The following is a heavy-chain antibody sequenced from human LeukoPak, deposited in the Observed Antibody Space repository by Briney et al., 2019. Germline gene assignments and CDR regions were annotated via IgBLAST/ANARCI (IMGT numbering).Heavy chain of an antibody. V-gene: IGHV4-59*08. J-gene: IGHJ4*01. Sequence: PSETLSLTCTVSGGSISSYYWSWIRQPPGKGLEWIGYIYYSGSTNYNPSLKSRVTISVDTSKNQFSLKLSSVTAADTAVYYCARRHYCTNGVCATYFDYWGQGTLVTVSS. D-gene: IGHD2-8*01. CDR1: GGSISSYY. CDR2: IYYSGST. CDR3: ARRHYCTNGVCATYFDY.